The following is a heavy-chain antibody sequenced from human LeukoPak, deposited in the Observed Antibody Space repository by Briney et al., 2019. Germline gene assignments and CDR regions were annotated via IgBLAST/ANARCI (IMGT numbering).Heavy chain of an antibody. CDR1: GYTFTSYA. D-gene: IGHD1-26*01. CDR3: ARDKAPVGAKDLGAFDI. Sequence: ASVKVSCKASGYTFTSYAMHWVRQAPGQRLEWMGWINAGNGNTKYSQKFQGRVTITRDTSASTAYMELSSLRSEDTAVYYCARDKAPVGAKDLGAFDIWGQGTMVTVSS. J-gene: IGHJ3*02. CDR2: INAGNGNT. V-gene: IGHV1-3*01.